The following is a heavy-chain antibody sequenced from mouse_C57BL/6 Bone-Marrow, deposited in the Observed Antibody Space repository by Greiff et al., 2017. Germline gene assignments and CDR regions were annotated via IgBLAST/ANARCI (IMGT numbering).Heavy chain of an antibody. CDR2: ISSGGSYT. CDR3: TGYSLCYYAMDY. J-gene: IGHJ4*01. V-gene: IGHV5-6*01. CDR1: GFTFSSYG. Sequence: EVQGVESGGDFVKPGGSLKLSCAASGFTFSSYGMSWVRQTPDKRLEWVATISSGGSYTYYPDSVKGRFTLSRDNAKNTLYLQMSSLKAEDTAMYYCTGYSLCYYAMDYWGQGTSVTVPS. D-gene: IGHD6-5*01.